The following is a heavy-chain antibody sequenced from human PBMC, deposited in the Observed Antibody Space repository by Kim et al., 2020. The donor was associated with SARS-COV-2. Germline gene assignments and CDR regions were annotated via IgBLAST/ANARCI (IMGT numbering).Heavy chain of an antibody. Sequence: GGSLRLSCAASGFTFTNYWMNWVRQAPGKGLEWVANIKQDGSEKYYVDSVKGRFTISRDNGKNSLYLQMNSLRAEDTAVYYCARPGGGPFEIWGQGTVVTVSS. J-gene: IGHJ3*02. D-gene: IGHD3-16*01. V-gene: IGHV3-7*01. CDR2: IKQDGSEK. CDR3: ARPGGGPFEI. CDR1: GFTFTNYW.